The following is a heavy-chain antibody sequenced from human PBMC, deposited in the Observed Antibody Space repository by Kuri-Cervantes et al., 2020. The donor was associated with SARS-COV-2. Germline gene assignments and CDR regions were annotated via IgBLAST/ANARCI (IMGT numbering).Heavy chain of an antibody. CDR1: GYTLTELS. V-gene: IGHV1-24*01. Sequence: ASVKVSCKVSGYTLTELSMHWVRQAPGKGLEWMGGFDPEDGETIYAQKFQGRVTMTRDTSTSTVYMELSSLRSEDTAVYYCATRRGYSSGWYGGNYYYGMDVWGQGTTVTVSS. D-gene: IGHD6-19*01. CDR3: ATRRGYSSGWYGGNYYYGMDV. CDR2: FDPEDGET. J-gene: IGHJ6*02.